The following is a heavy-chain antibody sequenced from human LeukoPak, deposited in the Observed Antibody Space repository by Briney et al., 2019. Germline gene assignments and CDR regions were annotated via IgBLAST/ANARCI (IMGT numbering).Heavy chain of an antibody. J-gene: IGHJ4*02. D-gene: IGHD3-10*01. V-gene: IGHV4-34*01. Sequence: SETLSLTCAVYGGSFSGYYWSWIRQPPGKGLEWIGEINHSGSTNYNPSLKSRVTISVDTSKNQFSLKLSSVTAADTAVYYCARGRGRGWGQGTLVTVSS. CDR3: ARGRGRG. CDR1: GGSFSGYY. CDR2: INHSGST.